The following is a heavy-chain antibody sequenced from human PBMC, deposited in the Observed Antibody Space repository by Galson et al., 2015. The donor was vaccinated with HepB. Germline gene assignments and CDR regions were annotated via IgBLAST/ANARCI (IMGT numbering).Heavy chain of an antibody. CDR1: GGTFSSYA. CDR3: ARDEGSTVVIRSFDL. CDR2: IIPIFGTA. Sequence: SVKVSCKASGGTFSSYAISWVRQAPGQGLEWMGGIIPIFGTANYAQKFQGRVTITADESTSTAYMELSSLRSEDTAVYYCARDEGSTVVIRSFDLWGRGTLVTVSS. V-gene: IGHV1-69*13. J-gene: IGHJ2*01. D-gene: IGHD4-23*01.